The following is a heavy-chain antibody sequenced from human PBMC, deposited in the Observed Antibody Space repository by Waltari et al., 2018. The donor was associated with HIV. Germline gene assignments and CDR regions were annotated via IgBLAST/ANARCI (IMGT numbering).Heavy chain of an antibody. CDR1: GDSISSYY. Sequence: QVQLQESGPGLVKPSETLSLTCTVSGDSISSYYWSWIRQTPGKGLEWIGYIYYSGSTNYNPSLKSRVTISVDTSKNQFSLKLTSVTAADTAVYYCAREVLTMVRGVTYYYYGTDVWGQGTTVTVSS. J-gene: IGHJ6*02. D-gene: IGHD3-10*01. CDR3: AREVLTMVRGVTYYYYGTDV. V-gene: IGHV4-59*01. CDR2: IYYSGST.